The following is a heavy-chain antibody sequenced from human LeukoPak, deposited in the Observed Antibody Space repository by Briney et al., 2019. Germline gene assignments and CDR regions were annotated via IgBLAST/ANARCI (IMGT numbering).Heavy chain of an antibody. D-gene: IGHD3-10*01. CDR3: ARDNDYYGSGILDY. CDR2: INHSGST. J-gene: IGHJ4*02. V-gene: IGHV4-34*01. Sequence: SETLSLTCAVYGGSFSGYYWSWIRQPPGKGLEWIGEINHSGSTNYNPSLKSRVTISVDTSKNQFSLRLSSLTAADTAVYYCARDNDYYGSGILDYWGQGTLVTVSS. CDR1: GGSFSGYY.